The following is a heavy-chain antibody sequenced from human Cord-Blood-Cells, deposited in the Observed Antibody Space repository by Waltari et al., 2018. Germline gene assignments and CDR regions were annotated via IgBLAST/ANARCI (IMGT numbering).Heavy chain of an antibody. CDR3: ARGSIAVAPGDHFDY. J-gene: IGHJ4*02. V-gene: IGHV1-2*02. CDR2: INPNSGGT. CDR1: GYTFTGYS. Sequence: QVQLVQSGAEVKKPGAAVKVSCKASGYTFTGYSIHWVRQAPGQGLEWMGWINPNSGGTNYAQKFQGRVTMTRDTSISTAYMELSRLRSDDTAVYYCARGSIAVAPGDHFDYWGQGTLVTVSS. D-gene: IGHD6-19*01.